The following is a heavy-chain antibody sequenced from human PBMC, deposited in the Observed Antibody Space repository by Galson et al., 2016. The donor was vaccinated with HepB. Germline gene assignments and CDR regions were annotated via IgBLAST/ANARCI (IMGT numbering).Heavy chain of an antibody. D-gene: IGHD2-2*01. J-gene: IGHJ6*04. CDR3: ARDRRIEVVRPAYYYYYGMDV. CDR1: GFIFSNYR. Sequence: SLRLSCAASGFIFSNYRMHWVRQAPGKGLVWVSYINSDGSTTTYADSVKGRFTISRDNAKNSLYLQMNSLRAEDTAVYYCARDRRIEVVRPAYYYYYGMDVWCKGTTVTVSS. V-gene: IGHV3-74*01. CDR2: INSDGSTT.